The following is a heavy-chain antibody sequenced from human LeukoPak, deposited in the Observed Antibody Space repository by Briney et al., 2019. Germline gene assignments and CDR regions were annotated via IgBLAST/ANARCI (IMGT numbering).Heavy chain of an antibody. J-gene: IGHJ4*02. CDR1: GGSLSTYY. V-gene: IGHV4-59*01. CDR2: IYFSGST. CDR3: ARIGYSFRDDF. Sequence: SETLSLTCSVSGGSLSTYYWSWIRQPPGKGLEWIGYIYFSGSTNYNPSLKSRVTISVDTSKNQFSLNVNSVTAADTAVYYCARIGYSFRDDFWGQGTLVTVSS. D-gene: IGHD5-18*01.